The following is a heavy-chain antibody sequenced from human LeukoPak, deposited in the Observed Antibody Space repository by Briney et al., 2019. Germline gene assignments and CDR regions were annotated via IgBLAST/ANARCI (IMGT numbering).Heavy chain of an antibody. J-gene: IGHJ3*02. CDR3: ARTSYLRSAFDI. CDR2: INPNGGNT. V-gene: IGHV1-46*03. CDR1: GYTFTSYY. Sequence: ASVKVSCKASGYTFTSYYMHWVRQAPGQGIEWMGLINPNGGNTNYTQKFQGRVTMTRDTSTSTVYMELSSLRSEDTAVYYCARTSYLRSAFDIWGQGTMVTVSS.